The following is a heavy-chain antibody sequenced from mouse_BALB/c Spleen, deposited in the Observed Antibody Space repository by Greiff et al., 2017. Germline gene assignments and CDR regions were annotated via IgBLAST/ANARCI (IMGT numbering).Heavy chain of an antibody. V-gene: IGHV5-6-5*01. D-gene: IGHD6-1*01. CDR2: ISSGGST. CDR3: ARANLFFDY. CDR1: GFTFSSYA. Sequence: VQLKESGGGLVKPGGSLKLSCAASGFTFSSYAMSWVRQTPEKRLEWVASISSGGSTYYPDSVKGRFTISRDNARNILYLQMSSLRSEDTAMYYCARANLFFDYWGQGTTLTVSS. J-gene: IGHJ2*01.